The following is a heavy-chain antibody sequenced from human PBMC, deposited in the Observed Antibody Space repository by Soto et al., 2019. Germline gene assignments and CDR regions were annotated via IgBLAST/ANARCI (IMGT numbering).Heavy chain of an antibody. CDR1: GYTFTSYY. V-gene: IGHV1-46*01. CDR2: IYPSDGST. Sequence: ASVKVSCKASGYTFTSYYMHWVRQAPGQGLEWMGRIYPSDGSTSYAQKFQGRVTMTGDTSTSTAYMELSSLSSEDTAVYYCARSRGYGSGSYLYYYYYMDVWGKGTTVTVSS. J-gene: IGHJ6*03. D-gene: IGHD3-10*01. CDR3: ARSRGYGSGSYLYYYYYMDV.